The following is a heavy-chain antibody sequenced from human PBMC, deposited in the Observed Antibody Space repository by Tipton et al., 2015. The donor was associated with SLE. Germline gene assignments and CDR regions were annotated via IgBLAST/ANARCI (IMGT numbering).Heavy chain of an antibody. Sequence: LRLSCTASGDSIRTTGYYWSWIRQQPGKGLEWIGYIYYSGSLYYNPSLKSRVTISVDTSKNQFSLKLSSVTAADTAVYYCARSPSSGWEYYFDYWGQGTQVTVSS. CDR2: IYYSGSL. D-gene: IGHD6-19*01. CDR3: ARSPSSGWEYYFDY. V-gene: IGHV4-31*02. CDR1: GDSIRTTGYY. J-gene: IGHJ4*02.